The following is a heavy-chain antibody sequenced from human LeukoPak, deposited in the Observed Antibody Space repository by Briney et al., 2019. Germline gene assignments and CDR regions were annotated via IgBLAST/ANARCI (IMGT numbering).Heavy chain of an antibody. V-gene: IGHV3-48*01. CDR3: AKGHLTYCSSTSCYVGDWFDP. CDR2: ISSSSSTI. D-gene: IGHD2-2*01. J-gene: IGHJ5*02. CDR1: GFTFSSYS. Sequence: GGSLRLSCAASGFTFSSYSMNWVRQAPGKGLEWVSYISSSSSTIYYADSVKGRFTISRDNSKNTLYLQMNSLRAEDTAVYYCAKGHLTYCSSTSCYVGDWFDPWGQGTLVTVSS.